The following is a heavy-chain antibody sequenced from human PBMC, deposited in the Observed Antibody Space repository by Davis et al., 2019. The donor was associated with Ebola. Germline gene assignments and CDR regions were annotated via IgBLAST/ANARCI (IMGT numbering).Heavy chain of an antibody. CDR2: IISNSGDT. D-gene: IGHD4-11*01. CDR3: ARGHNYAHEY. Sequence: ASVKVSCKASGYTFTTSYMHWVRQAPGHGLEWMGRIISNSGDTNYAQNFQGRVTMTRETSISTVHMELSSLRYDDTADYYCARGHNYAHEYWGQGTLVTVSS. V-gene: IGHV1-2*06. CDR1: GYTFTTSY. J-gene: IGHJ4*02.